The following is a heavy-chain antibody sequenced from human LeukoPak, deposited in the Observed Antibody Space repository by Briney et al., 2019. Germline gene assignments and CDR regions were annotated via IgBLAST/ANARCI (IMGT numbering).Heavy chain of an antibody. D-gene: IGHD6-13*01. CDR2: ISSSSSYI. CDR3: ARDLGSSSNYYGMDV. CDR1: GFTFSDYY. Sequence: GGSLRLSCAASGFTFSDYYMSWIRQAPGRGLEWVSSISSSSSYIYYADSVKGRFTISRDNAKNSLYLQMNSLRAEDTAVYYCARDLGSSSNYYGMDVWGQGTTVTVSS. J-gene: IGHJ6*02. V-gene: IGHV3-11*06.